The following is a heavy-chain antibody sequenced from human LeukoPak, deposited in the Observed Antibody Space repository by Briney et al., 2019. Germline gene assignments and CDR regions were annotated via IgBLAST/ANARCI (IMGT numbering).Heavy chain of an antibody. CDR2: IYYSGST. CDR3: ARDLSGSYYDYGMDV. D-gene: IGHD1-26*01. J-gene: IGHJ6*02. Sequence: SETLSLTCTVSGGSISSHYWSWIRQPPGKGLEWIGYIYYSGSTNYNPSLKSRVTISVDTSKNQFSLKLSSVTAADTAVYYCARDLSGSYYDYGMDVWGQGTTVTVSS. V-gene: IGHV4-59*11. CDR1: GGSISSHY.